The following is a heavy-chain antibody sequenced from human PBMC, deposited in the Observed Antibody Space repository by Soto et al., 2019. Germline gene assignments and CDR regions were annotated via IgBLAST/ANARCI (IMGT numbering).Heavy chain of an antibody. D-gene: IGHD3-10*01. CDR2: IYYSGST. CDR3: ARGVGSGTYYNQYNWFDP. V-gene: IGHV4-30-4*01. Sequence: SETLSLTCTVSGGSISSGDYYWSWIRQPPGKGLEWIGYIYYSGSTYYNPSLKSRVTISVDTSKNQFSLKLSSVTAADTAVYYCARGVGSGTYYNQYNWFDPWGQGTLVT. CDR1: GGSISSGDYY. J-gene: IGHJ5*02.